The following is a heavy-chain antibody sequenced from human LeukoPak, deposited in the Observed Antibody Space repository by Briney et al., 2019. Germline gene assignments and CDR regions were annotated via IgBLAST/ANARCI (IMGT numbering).Heavy chain of an antibody. V-gene: IGHV4-34*01. CDR3: ARHTNYYGSGSYYNWFDP. D-gene: IGHD3-10*01. Sequence: SETLSLTCAVYGGSFSGYYWSWIRQSPGKGLEWIGETYHSGSTNYNSSLKSRVTISVDTSKNQFSLKLSSVTAADTAVYYCARHTNYYGSGSYYNWFDPWGQGTLVTVSS. J-gene: IGHJ5*02. CDR1: GGSFSGYY. CDR2: TYHSGST.